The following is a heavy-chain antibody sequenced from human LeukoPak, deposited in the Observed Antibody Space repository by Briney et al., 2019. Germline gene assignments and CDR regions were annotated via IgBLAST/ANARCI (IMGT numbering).Heavy chain of an antibody. Sequence: PGGSLRLSCAASGFTFSSYGMHWVRQAPVKGLEWVSVIWYDGSNKYYADSVKGRFTISRDNSKNTLYLQMNSLRAEDTAVYYCARDPNLQWLARSLYYYYYGMDVWGQGTTVTVSS. D-gene: IGHD6-19*01. CDR1: GFTFSSYG. V-gene: IGHV3-33*01. CDR2: IWYDGSNK. CDR3: ARDPNLQWLARSLYYYYYGMDV. J-gene: IGHJ6*02.